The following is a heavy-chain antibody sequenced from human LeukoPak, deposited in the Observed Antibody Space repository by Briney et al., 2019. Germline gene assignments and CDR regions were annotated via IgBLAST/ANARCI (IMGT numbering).Heavy chain of an antibody. V-gene: IGHV4-59*12. CDR2: IYYSGST. CDR3: ASEGVWAPRFDY. CDR1: GGSISSYY. D-gene: IGHD3-16*01. Sequence: SETLSLTCTVSGGSISSYYWSWIRQPPGKGLEWIGYIYYSGSTNYNPSLKSRVTISVDTSKNQFSLKLSSVTAADTAVYYCASEGVWAPRFDYWGQGTLVTVSS. J-gene: IGHJ4*02.